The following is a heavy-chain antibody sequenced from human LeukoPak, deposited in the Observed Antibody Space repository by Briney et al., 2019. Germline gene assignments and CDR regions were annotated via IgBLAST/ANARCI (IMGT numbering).Heavy chain of an antibody. V-gene: IGHV1-24*01. Sequence: ASVKVSCKVSGYTLTELSMHWVRQAPGKGLEWMGGFDPEDGETIYAQKFLGRVTMTEDTSTDTAYMELSSLRSEDTAVYYCASSGYCSSTSCFNLHNWFDPWGQGTLVTVSS. J-gene: IGHJ5*02. CDR1: GYTLTELS. CDR2: FDPEDGET. CDR3: ASSGYCSSTSCFNLHNWFDP. D-gene: IGHD2-2*01.